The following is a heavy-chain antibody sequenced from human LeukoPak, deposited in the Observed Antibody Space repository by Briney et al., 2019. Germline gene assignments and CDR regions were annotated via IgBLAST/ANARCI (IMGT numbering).Heavy chain of an antibody. CDR1: GFTFSSYA. D-gene: IGHD6-19*01. V-gene: IGHV3-23*01. CDR3: AKATYSSGWYQDY. Sequence: PGGSLRLSCAASGFTFSSYAMSWVRQAPGKGLEWVSAISISGGTTYYADSVKGRFTISRDNSKNTLYLQMNSLRAGDTAVYYCAKATYSSGWYQDYWGQGTLVTVSS. J-gene: IGHJ4*02. CDR2: ISISGGTT.